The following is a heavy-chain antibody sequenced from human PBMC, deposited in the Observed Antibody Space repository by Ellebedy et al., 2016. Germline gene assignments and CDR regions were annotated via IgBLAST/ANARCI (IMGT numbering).Heavy chain of an antibody. D-gene: IGHD2-15*01. Sequence: ASVKVSCKASGGTFSSYAISWVRQAPGQGLEWMGGIIPIFGTANYAQKFQGRVTITADESTSTAYMELSSLRSDDTAVYYCARERYCSGGSCSWRYFDLWGRGTLVTVSS. J-gene: IGHJ2*01. CDR1: GGTFSSYA. V-gene: IGHV1-69*13. CDR2: IIPIFGTA. CDR3: ARERYCSGGSCSWRYFDL.